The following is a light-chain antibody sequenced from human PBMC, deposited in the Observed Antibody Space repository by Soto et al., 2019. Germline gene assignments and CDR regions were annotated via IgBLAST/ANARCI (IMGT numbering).Light chain of an antibody. J-gene: IGKJ1*01. CDR3: QQYYTSWWT. Sequence: DIVMTQSPDSLAVSLGERATINCKSSQSVLYSSNNKNYLAWYQQKPGQPPKLLIYWASTRESGVPDRFSGSGSGTDFTLTISSLQAEDVALYYCQQYYTSWWTFGQGTKVEVK. CDR2: WAS. V-gene: IGKV4-1*01. CDR1: QSVLYSSNNKNY.